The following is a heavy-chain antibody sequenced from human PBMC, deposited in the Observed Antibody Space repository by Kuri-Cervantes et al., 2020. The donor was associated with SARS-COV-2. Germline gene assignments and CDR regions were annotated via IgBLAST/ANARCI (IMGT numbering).Heavy chain of an antibody. V-gene: IGHV3-11*06. CDR1: GYTFIYSH. D-gene: IGHD3-16*02. Sequence: LSLTCAASGYTFIYSHMSWIRQAPGKGLEWVSYISSDSSHTNNAESVKGRFTISRDNAKNSLYLQMDSLRAEDTAVYYCARLVIVDAFDIWGQGTMVTVSS. CDR3: ARLVIVDAFDI. J-gene: IGHJ3*02. CDR2: ISSDSSHT.